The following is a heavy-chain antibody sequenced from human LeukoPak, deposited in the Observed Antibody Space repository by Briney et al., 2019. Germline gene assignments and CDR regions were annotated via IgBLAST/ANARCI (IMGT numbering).Heavy chain of an antibody. CDR3: AREFHYYDTSGYYYLDY. J-gene: IGHJ4*02. D-gene: IGHD3-22*01. Sequence: GGSLRLSCAASGFTFSRFWMSWVRQAPGKGLEWVANIKEDGSEKYYVDSVKGRFTISRDNAKNSLYLQMNSLRAEDTAVYYCAREFHYYDTSGYYYLDYWGQGTLVTVSS. V-gene: IGHV3-7*04. CDR2: IKEDGSEK. CDR1: GFTFSRFW.